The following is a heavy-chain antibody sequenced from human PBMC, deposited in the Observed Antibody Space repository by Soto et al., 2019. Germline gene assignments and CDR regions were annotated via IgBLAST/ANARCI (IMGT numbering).Heavy chain of an antibody. CDR3: ARLGGSYAVPHFDY. CDR2: IHYSGDT. V-gene: IGHV4-31*03. D-gene: IGHD1-26*01. CDR1: GGSISGDYY. Sequence: SETLSLTCTVSGGSISGDYYWSWIRQHPGKGREWIGYIHYSGDTYYNPSLKSRVTMSIDTSKNQFSLKLSSVTAADTAVYYCARLGGSYAVPHFDYWGQGTLVTVSS. J-gene: IGHJ4*02.